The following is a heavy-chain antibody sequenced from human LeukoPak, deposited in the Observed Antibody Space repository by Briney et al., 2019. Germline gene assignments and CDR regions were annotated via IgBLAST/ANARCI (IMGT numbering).Heavy chain of an antibody. CDR1: GFTFSSYA. J-gene: IGHJ4*02. D-gene: IGHD3-22*01. V-gene: IGHV3-23*01. CDR3: AKGHSFITMIGLFDY. Sequence: GGSLRLSCAASGFTFSSYAMGWVRQAPGKGLEWVSAISGSGGSTYYADSVKGRFTISRDNSKNTLYLQMNSLRAEDTAVYYCAKGHSFITMIGLFDYWGREPWSPSPQ. CDR2: ISGSGGST.